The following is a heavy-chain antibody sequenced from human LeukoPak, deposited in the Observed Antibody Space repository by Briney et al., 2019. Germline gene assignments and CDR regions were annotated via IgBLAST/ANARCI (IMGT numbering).Heavy chain of an antibody. CDR1: GFTFSRYA. Sequence: PGGSLRLSCAASGFTFSRYAMSWVRQAPGKGLEWVSAIRGSGGSTYYADSVKGRFTISRDNSKNMLYLQKNSLRAEDTAVFYCAKDYYYGSGSYYTEFDYWGQGTLVTVSS. J-gene: IGHJ4*02. V-gene: IGHV3-23*01. D-gene: IGHD3-10*01. CDR2: IRGSGGST. CDR3: AKDYYYGSGSYYTEFDY.